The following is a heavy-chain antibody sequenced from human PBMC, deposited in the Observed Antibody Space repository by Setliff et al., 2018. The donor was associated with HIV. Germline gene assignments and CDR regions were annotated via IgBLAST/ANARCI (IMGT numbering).Heavy chain of an antibody. D-gene: IGHD3-16*01. J-gene: IGHJ4*02. V-gene: IGHV4-39*01. CDR3: ARTSVITLALDY. Sequence: PSETLSLTCTVSGGSISGSSYYWGWIRQPPGKGLEWIGSIYYSGSTYYTPPLKSRVTISVDTSKNQFSLKLSSVTAADTAVFYCARTSVITLALDYWGQGTLVTVSS. CDR2: IYYSGST. CDR1: GGSISGSSYY.